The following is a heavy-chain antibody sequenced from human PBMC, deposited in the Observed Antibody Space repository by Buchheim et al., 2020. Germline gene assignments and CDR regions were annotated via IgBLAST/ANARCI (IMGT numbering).Heavy chain of an antibody. D-gene: IGHD3-22*01. V-gene: IGHV3-11*06. J-gene: IGHJ6*02. Sequence: QVQLVESGGGLVKPGGSLRLSCAASGFTFSDYYMSWIRQAPGKGLEWVSYISSSSSYTNYADSGKGRFTISRDNAKNSLYLQMNSLRAEDTAVYYCARDLYYYDSSGSPHYYYYGMDVWGQGTT. CDR2: ISSSSSYT. CDR1: GFTFSDYY. CDR3: ARDLYYYDSSGSPHYYYYGMDV.